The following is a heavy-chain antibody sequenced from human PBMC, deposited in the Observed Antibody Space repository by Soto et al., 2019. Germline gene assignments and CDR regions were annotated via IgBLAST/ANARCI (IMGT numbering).Heavy chain of an antibody. Sequence: PSETLSLTCAVYGGSSSGYYWSWIRQPPGKGLEWIGEINHSGSTNYNPSLKSRVTISVDTSKNQFSLKLSSVTAADTAVYYCARGLPKLRWYIGYWGQGTLVTVSS. CDR2: INHSGST. D-gene: IGHD4-4*01. CDR1: GGSSSGYY. CDR3: ARGLPKLRWYIGY. V-gene: IGHV4-34*01. J-gene: IGHJ4*02.